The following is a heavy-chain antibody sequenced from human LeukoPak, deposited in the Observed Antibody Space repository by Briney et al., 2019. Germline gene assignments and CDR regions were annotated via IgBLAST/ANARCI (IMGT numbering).Heavy chain of an antibody. D-gene: IGHD6-19*01. J-gene: IGHJ4*02. V-gene: IGHV3-21*01. CDR2: ISSSSTYI. CDR1: GFTFSSYA. Sequence: GGSLRLSCAASGFTFSSYAMSWVRQAPGKGLEWVSAISSSSTYIYYADSVKGRFNISRDNSKSTLFLQMNSLRVEDTAVYYCARGGIAVAGDDLWGQGTLVTVST. CDR3: ARGGIAVAGDDL.